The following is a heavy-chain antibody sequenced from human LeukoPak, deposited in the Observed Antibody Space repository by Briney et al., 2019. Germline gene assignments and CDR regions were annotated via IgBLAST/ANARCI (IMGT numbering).Heavy chain of an antibody. J-gene: IGHJ4*02. CDR2: ISHDGSNK. V-gene: IGHV3-30*03. Sequence: TGGSLRLSCAASGFTFSSYGMHWVRQAPGKGLEWVAVISHDGSNKYYVDSVKGRFTISRDNSKNTLYLQMNSLRVEDTAVYYCTRETRRFGELLSLDSWGQGTLVTVSS. CDR1: GFTFSSYG. CDR3: TRETRRFGELLSLDS. D-gene: IGHD3-10*01.